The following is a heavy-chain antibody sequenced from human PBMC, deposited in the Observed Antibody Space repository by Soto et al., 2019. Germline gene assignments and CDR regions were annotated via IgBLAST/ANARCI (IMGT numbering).Heavy chain of an antibody. J-gene: IGHJ4*02. CDR2: ISDSGDIT. V-gene: IGHV3-23*01. D-gene: IGHD6-6*01. CDR3: AKPWVPSIKDRPPRFDY. CDR1: EFTFSTYA. Sequence: PGGSLRLSCAASEFTFSTYAMTWVRQAPGRGLQWVATISDSGDITYYADSVKGRFTISRDNSRNTLYLQMNNLRAEDTALYAWAKPWVPSIKDRPPRFDYWGRGTLVTVSS.